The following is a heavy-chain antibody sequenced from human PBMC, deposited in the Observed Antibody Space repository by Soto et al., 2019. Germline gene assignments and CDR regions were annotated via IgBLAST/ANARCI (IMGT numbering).Heavy chain of an antibody. J-gene: IGHJ4*02. CDR2: IWHDGGNK. CDR1: GFTFSSYG. V-gene: IGHV3-33*01. D-gene: IGHD3-16*01. Sequence: SLRLSCAASGFTFSSYGMHWVRQAPGKGLEWVAFIWHDGGNKFYVESVKGRFTISRDNSKNTLYLQMTSLSAEDTAMYYCARDGDVNTGFGKDYWGQGTLVTVSS. CDR3: ARDGDVNTGFGKDY.